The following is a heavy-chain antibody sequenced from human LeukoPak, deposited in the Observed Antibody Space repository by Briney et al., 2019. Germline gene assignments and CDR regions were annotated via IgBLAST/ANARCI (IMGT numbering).Heavy chain of an antibody. CDR1: GFTFSDHF. CDR2: SRNKAKSYTT. J-gene: IGHJ4*02. V-gene: IGHV3-72*01. Sequence: PGGSLRLSCAVSGFTFSDHFLDWVRQAPGKGLEWVGRSRNKAKSYTTEYAASVKGKFTISRDDSTNSLYLQMNSLETEDTAVYYCVRVGSVSGSDYLDYWGQGTLVTVSS. D-gene: IGHD6-19*01. CDR3: VRVGSVSGSDYLDY.